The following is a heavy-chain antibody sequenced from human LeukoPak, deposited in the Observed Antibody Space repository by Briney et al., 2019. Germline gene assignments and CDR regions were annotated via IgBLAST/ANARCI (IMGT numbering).Heavy chain of an antibody. V-gene: IGHV3-73*01. D-gene: IGHD3-16*01. Sequence: PGGSLRLSCAASGFTFSGSAMHWVRQASGKGLEWVGRIRSKANSYATAYAASVKGRFTISRDDSKNTAYLQMNSLKTEDTAVYYCTRNWMITLDDYYYYMDVWGKGTTVTVSS. J-gene: IGHJ6*03. CDR1: GFTFSGSA. CDR2: IRSKANSYAT. CDR3: TRNWMITLDDYYYYMDV.